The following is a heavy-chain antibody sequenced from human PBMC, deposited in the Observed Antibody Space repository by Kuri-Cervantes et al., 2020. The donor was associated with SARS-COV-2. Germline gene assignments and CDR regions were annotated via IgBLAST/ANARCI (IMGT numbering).Heavy chain of an antibody. CDR3: ARGVLVVYASPESWFDP. V-gene: IGHV1-2*02. Sequence: ASVKVSCKASGYTFTGYYMHWVRQAPGQGLEWMGWINPNSGGTNYAQKFQGRVTMTRDTSISTAYMELSRLRSDDTAVYYRARGVLVVYASPESWFDPWGQGTLVTVSS. D-gene: IGHD2-8*02. J-gene: IGHJ5*02. CDR1: GYTFTGYY. CDR2: INPNSGGT.